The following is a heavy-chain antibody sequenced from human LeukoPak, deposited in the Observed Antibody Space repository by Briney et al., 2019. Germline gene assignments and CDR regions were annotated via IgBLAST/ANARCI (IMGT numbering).Heavy chain of an antibody. D-gene: IGHD6-19*01. CDR2: IYYSGST. V-gene: IGHV4-39*01. Sequence: PSETLSLTCTVSGGSISSSSYYWGWIRQPPGKGLEWIGSIYYSGSTYYNPSLKSRVTISVDTSKNQFSLKLSSVTAADTAVYYCARGRLIAVAGNVYFDYWGQGTLVTVSS. CDR3: ARGRLIAVAGNVYFDY. J-gene: IGHJ4*02. CDR1: GGSISSSSYY.